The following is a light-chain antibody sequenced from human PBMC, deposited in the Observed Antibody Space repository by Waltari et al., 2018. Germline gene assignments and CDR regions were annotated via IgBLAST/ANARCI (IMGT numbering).Light chain of an antibody. V-gene: IGLV1-44*01. J-gene: IGLJ3*02. CDR1: SSNIGRYI. Sequence: QSVLTQPPSASGTPGQRVTISCSRSSSNIGRYIVNWYQQLPGTAPKLLIYINNQRPSGVPDRFSGSKSGTSASLAISGLQSEDEADYYGAGWDDRLNGVVFGGGTKLTVL. CDR2: INN. CDR3: AGWDDRLNGVV.